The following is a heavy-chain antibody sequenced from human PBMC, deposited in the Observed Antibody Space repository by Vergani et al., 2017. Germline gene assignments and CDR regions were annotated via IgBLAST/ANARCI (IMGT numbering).Heavy chain of an antibody. Sequence: QVQLVQSGAEVKKPGSSVKVSCKASGGTFSSYAISWVRQAPGQGLEWMGGIIPIFGTANYAQKFQGRVTITADESTSTAYMELSSLRSEDTAVYYCARRTVVPAANYYYYYYMDVWGKGTTVTVSS. CDR3: ARRTVVPAANYYYYYYMDV. CDR2: IIPIFGTA. D-gene: IGHD2-2*01. J-gene: IGHJ6*03. V-gene: IGHV1-69*01. CDR1: GGTFSSYA.